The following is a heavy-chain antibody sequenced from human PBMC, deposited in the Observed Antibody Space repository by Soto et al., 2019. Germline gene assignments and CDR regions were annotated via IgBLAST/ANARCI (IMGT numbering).Heavy chain of an antibody. V-gene: IGHV1-18*01. CDR3: ARGLYRRGNSYAFDN. CDR2: ISAYNGNT. Sequence: GPEVKKPGASVKVSCKTSGYTPTNYDIGWVRQAPGQGLEYMGWISAYNGNTNYARKLQDRVTLTTDTSTRTAYMELRSLQSDDTAIYYCARGLYRRGNSYAFDNWGQGTLVTVSS. CDR1: GYTPTNYD. J-gene: IGHJ4*02. D-gene: IGHD3-16*01.